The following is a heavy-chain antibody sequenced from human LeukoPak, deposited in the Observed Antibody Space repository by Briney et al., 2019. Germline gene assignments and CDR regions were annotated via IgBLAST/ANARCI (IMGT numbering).Heavy chain of an antibody. V-gene: IGHV3-7*01. CDR3: ANSGGYPNWFDP. CDR2: IKQDGSEK. CDR1: GFTFSSYW. Sequence: GESLRLTCAASGFTFSSYWMSWVRQAPGKGLEWVANIKQDGSEKYYVDSVKGRFTISRDNAKNSLYMQMNSLRAEDPAVNYCANSGGYPNWFDPWGQGTLVTVSS. J-gene: IGHJ5*02. D-gene: IGHD3-22*01.